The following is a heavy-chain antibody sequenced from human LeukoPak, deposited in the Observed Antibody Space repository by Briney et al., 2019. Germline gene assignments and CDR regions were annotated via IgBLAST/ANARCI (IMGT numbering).Heavy chain of an antibody. CDR1: GFTFSSYA. Sequence: GGSLRLSCAASGFTFSSYAMSWVRQAPGKGLEWVSAISGSGGSTYYADSVKGRFTISRDNSKNTLYLQMNSLRAEDTAVYYCAKDDYYDSSGYYPHDGFDVWGQGTMVTVSS. J-gene: IGHJ3*01. V-gene: IGHV3-23*01. CDR2: ISGSGGST. D-gene: IGHD3-22*01. CDR3: AKDDYYDSSGYYPHDGFDV.